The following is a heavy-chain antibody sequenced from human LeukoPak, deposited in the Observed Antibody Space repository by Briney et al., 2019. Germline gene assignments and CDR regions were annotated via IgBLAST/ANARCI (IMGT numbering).Heavy chain of an antibody. CDR3: ARANGDY. Sequence: QAGWSLILSCAASGFTVSTNYMSWVRQAPGKGLEWVSVTYSGGGTYYADSVKGRFTISRDTSKNTLYLQMNSLRAEDTAWYYCARANGDYWGQGTLVTVSS. CDR1: GFTVSTNY. J-gene: IGHJ4*02. CDR2: TYSGGGT. V-gene: IGHV3-53*01.